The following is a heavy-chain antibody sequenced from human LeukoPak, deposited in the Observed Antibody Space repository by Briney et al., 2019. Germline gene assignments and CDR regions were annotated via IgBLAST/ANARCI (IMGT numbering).Heavy chain of an antibody. D-gene: IGHD4-11*01. CDR1: GGSISSGGYY. CDR2: IYYSGST. J-gene: IGHJ4*02. V-gene: IGHV4-39*01. CDR3: ASTDYSDYLFDY. Sequence: SQTLSLTCTVSGGSISSGGYYWSWIRQPPGKGLEWIGSIYYSGSTYYNPSLKSRVTISIDTSKNQFSLRLSSVTAADTAVYYCASTDYSDYLFDYWGQGTLVTVSS.